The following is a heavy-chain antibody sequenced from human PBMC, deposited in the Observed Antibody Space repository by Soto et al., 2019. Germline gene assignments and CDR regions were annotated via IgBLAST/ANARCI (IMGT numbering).Heavy chain of an antibody. V-gene: IGHV1-3*01. Sequence: QVQLVQSGAEVKKPGASVKVSCKASGYTFTSYAMHWVRQAPGQRLEWMGWINAGNGNTKYSQKFQGRVTITRDTSARPAYMELSSLRSEDTAVYYCARQSQDGFWSGYYKWWFDPWGQGTLVTVSS. J-gene: IGHJ5*02. CDR3: ARQSQDGFWSGYYKWWFDP. D-gene: IGHD3-3*01. CDR1: GYTFTSYA. CDR2: INAGNGNT.